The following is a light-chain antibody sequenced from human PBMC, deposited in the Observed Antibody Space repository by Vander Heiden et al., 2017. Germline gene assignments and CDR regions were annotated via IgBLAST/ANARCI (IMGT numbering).Light chain of an antibody. J-gene: IGKJ3*01. CDR1: QGISSY. V-gene: IGKV1-8*01. CDR2: ATS. Sequence: AIRITQSPSSLSASTGDRVTITCRASQGISSYLDWYQQKPGKAPKLLIYATSTLQSGVPSRFSGSGSGTDFTLTISSLQSEDFATYYCQQDDSYPFTFGHGTKVDIK. CDR3: QQDDSYPFT.